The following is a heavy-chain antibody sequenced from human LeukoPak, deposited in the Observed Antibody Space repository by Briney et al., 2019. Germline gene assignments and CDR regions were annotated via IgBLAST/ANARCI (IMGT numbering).Heavy chain of an antibody. CDR2: INPSGGST. Sequence: ASVKVSCKASGYTFTSYYMHWVRQAPGQGLEWMGIINPSGGSTSYAQKFQGRVTITADKSTSTAYMELSSLRSEDTAVYYCARDSPVGSEPFDYWGQVTLANVYS. D-gene: IGHD1-14*01. J-gene: IGHJ4*02. CDR1: GYTFTSYY. V-gene: IGHV1-46*01. CDR3: ARDSPVGSEPFDY.